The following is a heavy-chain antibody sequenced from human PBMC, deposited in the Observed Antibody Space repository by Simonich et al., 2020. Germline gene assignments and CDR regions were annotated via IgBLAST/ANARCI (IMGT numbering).Heavy chain of an antibody. J-gene: IGHJ4*02. D-gene: IGHD1-1*01. CDR2: NNHSGST. CDR1: GGSFSGYY. V-gene: IGHV4-34*01. CDR3: ARHLQLGPFDY. Sequence: QVQLQQWGAGLLKPSETLSLTCAVYGGSFSGYYWSWIRQPPGKGLEWIGENNHSGSTNSNPSLKSRGTISVDTSKNQFSLKLSSVTAADTAVYYCARHLQLGPFDYWGQGTLVTVSS.